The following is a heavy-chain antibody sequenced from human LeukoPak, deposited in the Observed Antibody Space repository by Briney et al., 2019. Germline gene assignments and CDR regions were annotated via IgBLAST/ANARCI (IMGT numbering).Heavy chain of an antibody. J-gene: IGHJ4*02. CDR3: ANSRTRPPKYYFYY. Sequence: GGSVRLSCAAAGFTFSSYARSWVRQARGKGREWGSAISGRGGSTYYADSGKGRFTISRHNSKNTLYLQMNRLRAEDTAVYYCANSRTRPPKYYFYYWGQGTLVTVSS. V-gene: IGHV3-23*01. D-gene: IGHD1-1*01. CDR1: GFTFSSYA. CDR2: ISGRGGST.